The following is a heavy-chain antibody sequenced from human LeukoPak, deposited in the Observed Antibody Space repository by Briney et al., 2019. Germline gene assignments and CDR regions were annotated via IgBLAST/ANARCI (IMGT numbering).Heavy chain of an antibody. Sequence: GGSLRLSCAASGFTFSSYWMSWVRQAPGKGLEWVANIKQDGSEKYYVDSVKGRFTISRDNAKNSLYLQMNSLRAEDTAVYYCARDRAPQLVPGGWFDPWGQGTLVTVSS. CDR3: ARDRAPQLVPGGWFDP. CDR1: GFTFSSYW. CDR2: IKQDGSEK. D-gene: IGHD6-13*01. V-gene: IGHV3-7*01. J-gene: IGHJ5*02.